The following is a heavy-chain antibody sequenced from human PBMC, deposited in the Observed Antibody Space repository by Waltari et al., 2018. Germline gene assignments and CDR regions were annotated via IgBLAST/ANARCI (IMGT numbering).Heavy chain of an antibody. CDR3: ARPYYYDSSGYYSPGY. D-gene: IGHD3-22*01. J-gene: IGHJ4*02. V-gene: IGHV5-51*03. CDR2: IYPGDSDT. Sequence: EVQLVQSGAEVKKPGESLKISCKGSGYSFTSYWIGWVRQMPGKGLEWMGIIYPGDSDTRYSPSFQGKVTISADKSISTAYLQWSSLKASDTAMYYCARPYYYDSSGYYSPGYWGQGTLVTVSS. CDR1: GYSFTSYW.